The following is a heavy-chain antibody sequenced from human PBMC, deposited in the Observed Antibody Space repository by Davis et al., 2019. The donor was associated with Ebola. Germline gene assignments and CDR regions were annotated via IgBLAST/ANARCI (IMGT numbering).Heavy chain of an antibody. CDR3: ARGVMWLRFPYYYYGMDV. J-gene: IGHJ6*04. V-gene: IGHV4-4*02. Sequence: MPSETLSLTCTVSGGSISSGDYYWSWVRQPPGKGLEWIGEIYHSGSTNYNPSLKSRVTISVDKSKNQFSLKLSSVTAADTAVYHCARGVMWLRFPYYYYGMDVWGKGTTVTVSS. CDR2: IYHSGST. D-gene: IGHD5-12*01. CDR1: GGSISSGDYY.